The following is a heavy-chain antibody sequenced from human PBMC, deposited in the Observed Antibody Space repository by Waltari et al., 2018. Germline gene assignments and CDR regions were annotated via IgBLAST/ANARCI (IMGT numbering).Heavy chain of an antibody. CDR2: MNSDGSST. CDR1: GFTFSSYW. Sequence: EVQLVESGGGLVQPGGSLRLSCAASGFTFSSYWMHWVRQAPGKGLVLVARMNSDGSSTSYADSVKGRFTISRDNAKNTLYLQMNRLRAEDTAVYYCARATYYYDSSGLNWGQGTLVTVSS. V-gene: IGHV3-74*01. D-gene: IGHD3-22*01. CDR3: ARATYYYDSSGLN. J-gene: IGHJ4*02.